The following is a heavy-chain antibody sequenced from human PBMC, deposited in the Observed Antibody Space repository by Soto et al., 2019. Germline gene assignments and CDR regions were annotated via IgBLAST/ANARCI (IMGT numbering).Heavy chain of an antibody. CDR1: GYTFTNYH. CDR2: INPNDGGT. Sequence: QVQLVQSGAEVKKPGASVKVSCKTSGYTFTNYHIHWVRQAPGQGLEWLGIINPNDGGTGYAQNFQGRVTMTRDTSTNTVYMEMSSLRSEDTAVYYCARVAHQSLDYWGLGTLVTVSS. CDR3: ARVAHQSLDY. V-gene: IGHV1-46*01. J-gene: IGHJ4*02. D-gene: IGHD5-12*01.